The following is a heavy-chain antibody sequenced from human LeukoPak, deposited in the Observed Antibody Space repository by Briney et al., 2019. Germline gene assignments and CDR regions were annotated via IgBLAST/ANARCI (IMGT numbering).Heavy chain of an antibody. Sequence: GRSLRLSCAASGFTFSSYGMHWVRQAPGKGLEWVAVISYDGSNKYYADSVKSRFTISRDSSKNTLYLQMNSLRAEDTAVYYCGKDQFDPWGQGTLVTVSS. CDR3: GKDQFDP. V-gene: IGHV3-30*18. CDR1: GFTFSSYG. J-gene: IGHJ5*02. CDR2: ISYDGSNK.